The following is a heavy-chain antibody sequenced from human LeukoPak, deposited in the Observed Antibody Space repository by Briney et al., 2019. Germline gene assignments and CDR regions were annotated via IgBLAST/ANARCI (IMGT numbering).Heavy chain of an antibody. CDR1: GFTFSSYS. D-gene: IGHD3-22*01. CDR3: ASDSSIHYGY. J-gene: IGHJ4*02. CDR2: ISSSSSYI. V-gene: IGHV3-21*01. Sequence: GGSLRLSCAASGFTFSSYSMNWVRQAPGKGLEWVSSISSSSSYIYYADSVKGRFTISRDNAKNSLYLQMNSLRAEDTAVYYCASDSSIHYGYWGQGTLVTVSS.